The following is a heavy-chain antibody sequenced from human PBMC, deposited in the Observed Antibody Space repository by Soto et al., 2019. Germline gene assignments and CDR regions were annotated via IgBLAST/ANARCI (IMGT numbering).Heavy chain of an antibody. CDR3: ARDRVVVAAKYNWFDP. D-gene: IGHD2-15*01. V-gene: IGHV4-34*01. Sequence: PLETLSLTCAVYGGSFSGYYWSWIRQPPGKGLEWIGEINHSGSTNYNPSLKSRVTISVDTSKNQFSLKLSSVTAADTAVYYCARDRVVVAAKYNWFDPWGQGTLVTVSS. CDR1: GGSFSGYY. J-gene: IGHJ5*02. CDR2: INHSGST.